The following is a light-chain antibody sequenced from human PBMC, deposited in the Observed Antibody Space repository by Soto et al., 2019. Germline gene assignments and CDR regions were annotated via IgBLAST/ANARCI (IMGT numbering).Light chain of an antibody. CDR2: GAS. J-gene: IGKJ1*01. CDR1: QSIGSN. V-gene: IGKV3-15*01. CDR3: LQHNNWPRT. Sequence: EIVMTQSPVTLSVSPGGRATLSCRASQSIGSNLAWYQHKPGQAPRLLIFGASTRATDVPARFSGSGSGTEFTLTISSLQSEDFAVYYCLQHNNWPRTFGQGTKVEVK.